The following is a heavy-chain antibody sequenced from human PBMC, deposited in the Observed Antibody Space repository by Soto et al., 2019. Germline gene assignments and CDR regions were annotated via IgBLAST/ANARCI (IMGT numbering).Heavy chain of an antibody. CDR3: AKDVVGGYYSYGMDG. CDR2: ISGSGGST. CDR1: GFTFSSYA. J-gene: IGHJ6*02. Sequence: EVQLLESGGGLVQPGGSLRLSCAASGFTFSSYAMSWVRQAPGKGLEWVSAISGSGGSTYYADSVKGRFTISRDNSKNTLDLPMNSLRAEDTAVYYCAKDVVGGYYSYGMDGWCQGTTVTVSS. V-gene: IGHV3-23*01. D-gene: IGHD2-21*01.